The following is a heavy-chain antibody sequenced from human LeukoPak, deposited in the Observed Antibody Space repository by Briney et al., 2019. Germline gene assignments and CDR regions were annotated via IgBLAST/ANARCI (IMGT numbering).Heavy chain of an antibody. CDR1: GFNFSNYA. D-gene: IGHD4-17*01. Sequence: GGSLRLSWAASGFNFSNYALSWVRQAPGKGLEWVSFISGGGDPTYYADSVKGRFTVSRDNSKNTLYLQLNSLRSEDTAVYYCAKEGSYGDFDYWGQGTLVTVSS. CDR2: ISGGGDPT. J-gene: IGHJ4*02. V-gene: IGHV3-23*01. CDR3: AKEGSYGDFDY.